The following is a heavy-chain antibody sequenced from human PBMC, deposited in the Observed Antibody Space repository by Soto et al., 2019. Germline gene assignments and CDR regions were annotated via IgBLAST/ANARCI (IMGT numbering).Heavy chain of an antibody. Sequence: SETLSLTCTVSGGSISSSSYYWGWIRQPPGKGLEWIGSIYYSGSTYYNPSLKSRVTISVDTSKNQFSLKLSSVTAADTAVYYCARHYSYSHYYGDSINGMDVWGQGTTVPVSS. CDR2: IYYSGST. CDR1: GGSISSSSYY. J-gene: IGHJ6*02. D-gene: IGHD4-17*01. V-gene: IGHV4-39*01. CDR3: ARHYSYSHYYGDSINGMDV.